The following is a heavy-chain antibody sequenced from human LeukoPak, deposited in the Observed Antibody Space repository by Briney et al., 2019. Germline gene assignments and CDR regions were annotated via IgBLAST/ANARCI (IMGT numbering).Heavy chain of an antibody. Sequence: PSETLSLTCTVSGGSISSSSYYWGWIREPPGKGLEWIGSIYYSGSTYYNPSLKSRVTISVDTSKNQFSLKLSSVTAADTAVYYCARVNSSGWYMSSWDGKNGFDYWGQGTLVTVSS. CDR1: GGSISSSSYY. CDR3: ARVNSSGWYMSSWDGKNGFDY. V-gene: IGHV4-39*07. CDR2: IYYSGST. D-gene: IGHD6-19*01. J-gene: IGHJ4*02.